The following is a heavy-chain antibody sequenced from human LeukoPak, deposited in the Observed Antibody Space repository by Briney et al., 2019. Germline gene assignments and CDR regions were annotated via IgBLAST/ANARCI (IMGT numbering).Heavy chain of an antibody. CDR3: QKTAYEVLTGYPYNWFDP. J-gene: IGHJ5*02. Sequence: GGSLRLSCAASGFTFNNYGMHWVRQAPGKGLEWVAVISHDGSNKYYADSVKGRFTISRDNSKNTLYLQMDSLRVEDTAVFYWQKTAYEVLTGYPYNWFDPWGQGTLVTVSS. CDR1: GFTFNNYG. D-gene: IGHD3-9*01. CDR2: ISHDGSNK. V-gene: IGHV3-30*18.